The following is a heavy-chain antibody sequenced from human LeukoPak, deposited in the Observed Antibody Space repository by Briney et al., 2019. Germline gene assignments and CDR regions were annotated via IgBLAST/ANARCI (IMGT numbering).Heavy chain of an antibody. D-gene: IGHD3-9*01. J-gene: IGHJ4*02. V-gene: IGHV3-30*18. CDR2: ISYDGSNK. CDR3: AKDGKYLRYFDR. CDR1: GFTFSSYG. Sequence: GGSLRLSCAASGFTFSSYGMHWVRQAPGKGLEWVAVISYDGSNKYYADSVKGRFTISRDNSKNTLYLQMNSLRAEDTAVHYCAKDGKYLRYFDRWGQGTLVTVSS.